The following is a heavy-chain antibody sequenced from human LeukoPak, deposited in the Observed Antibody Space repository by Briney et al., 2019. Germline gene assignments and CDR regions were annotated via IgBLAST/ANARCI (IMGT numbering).Heavy chain of an antibody. J-gene: IGHJ4*02. D-gene: IGHD5-18*01. CDR1: GSTFSSYW. V-gene: IGHV3-74*01. CDR3: ARAGYSYGWNYFDY. CDR2: IDSDGSST. Sequence: PGGSLRLSCAASGSTFSSYWMHWVRQAPGKGLVWVSRIDSDGSSTSSADSGKGRFTISRDNAKISLYLQMNSLRAEDTAVYYCARAGYSYGWNYFDYWGQGTLVTVSS.